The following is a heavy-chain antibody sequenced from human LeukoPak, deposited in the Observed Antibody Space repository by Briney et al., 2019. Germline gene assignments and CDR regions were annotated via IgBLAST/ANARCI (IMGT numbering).Heavy chain of an antibody. Sequence: PSETLSLTCTVSGGSISSYYWSWIRQPPGKGLEWIGYIYYSGSTNYNPSLKSRVTISVDTSKNQFSLKLSSVTAADTAVYYCARTPPYCSSTSCPPKADWFDPWGQGTLVTVSS. J-gene: IGHJ5*02. CDR1: GGSISSYY. CDR2: IYYSGST. V-gene: IGHV4-59*12. CDR3: ARTPPYCSSTSCPPKADWFDP. D-gene: IGHD2-2*01.